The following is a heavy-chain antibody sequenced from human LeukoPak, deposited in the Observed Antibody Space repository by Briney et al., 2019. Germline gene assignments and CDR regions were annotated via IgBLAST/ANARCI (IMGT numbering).Heavy chain of an antibody. CDR2: ISGSGGGS. CDR3: AKVSGSGVFYDY. D-gene: IGHD1-14*01. CDR1: GFTFSSYA. Sequence: GGSLRLSCVASGFTFSSYAMSWVRQAPGKGLEWVSSISGSGGGSYYADSVKGRFTIARDNSKNTLYLQVNSLRAEDTAVYYCAKVSGSGVFYDYWGQGTEVIVSS. V-gene: IGHV3-23*01. J-gene: IGHJ4*02.